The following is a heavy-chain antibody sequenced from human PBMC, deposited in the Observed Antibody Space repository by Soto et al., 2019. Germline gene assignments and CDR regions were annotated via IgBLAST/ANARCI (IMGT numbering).Heavy chain of an antibody. D-gene: IGHD1-1*01. Sequence: SETLSLTCAVYGGSVNSGNYYWSWIRQPPGKGLEWIGEMSHSGGTHFNPSLKSRVTISVDTSKNQFSLKMSSVTAADTVLYYCARVERGTATTVVDAFDIWGPGTLVTVSS. CDR3: ARVERGTATTVVDAFDI. J-gene: IGHJ3*02. CDR2: MSHSGGT. CDR1: GGSVNSGNYY. V-gene: IGHV4-34*01.